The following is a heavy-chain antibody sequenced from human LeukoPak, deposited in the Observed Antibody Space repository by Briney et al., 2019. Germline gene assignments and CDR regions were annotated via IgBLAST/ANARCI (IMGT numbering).Heavy chain of an antibody. J-gene: IGHJ3*02. CDR1: GYTFTGYY. Sequence: ASVKVSCKASGYTFTGYYMHWVRQAPGQGLEWMGWINPDSGGTNYAQKFQGRVTMTRDTSITAAYMELSSLRSDDTAVYYCARAGVWDYSDTSGYHNGAFDIWGQGTMVIVSS. V-gene: IGHV1-2*02. D-gene: IGHD3-22*01. CDR3: ARAGVWDYSDTSGYHNGAFDI. CDR2: INPDSGGT.